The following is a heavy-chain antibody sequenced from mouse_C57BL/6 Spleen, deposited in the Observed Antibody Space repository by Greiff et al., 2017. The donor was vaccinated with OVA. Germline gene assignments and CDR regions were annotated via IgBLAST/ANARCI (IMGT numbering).Heavy chain of an antibody. D-gene: IGHD1-1*01. V-gene: IGHV1-9*01. CDR1: GYTFTGYW. J-gene: IGHJ2*01. Sequence: QVQLQESGAELMKPGASVKLSCKATGYTFTGYWIEWVKQRPGHGLEWIGEIYPGSGSTNYTEKFKGKATFTADTSSNTAYMQLSSLTTDDSAIYYCARFTTIVATDYWGQGTTLTVSS. CDR2: IYPGSGST. CDR3: ARFTTIVATDY.